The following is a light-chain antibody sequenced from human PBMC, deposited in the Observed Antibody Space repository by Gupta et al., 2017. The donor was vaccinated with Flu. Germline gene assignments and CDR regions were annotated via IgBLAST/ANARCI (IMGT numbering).Light chain of an antibody. V-gene: IGKV3-15*01. CDR1: QSVSSN. CDR3: QQYNNWPPRYT. J-gene: IGKJ2*01. Sequence: ELVMTQSPATLSVSPGERATLSCRASQSVSSNLAWYQQKPGQPPRLLIYGASTRATGIPARFSGSGSGTEFTLTISSLQSEDVAVYYCQQYNNWPPRYTFGQGTKLEIK. CDR2: GAS.